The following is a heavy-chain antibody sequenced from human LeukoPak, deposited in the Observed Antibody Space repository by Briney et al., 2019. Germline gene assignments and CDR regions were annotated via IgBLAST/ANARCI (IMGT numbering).Heavy chain of an antibody. D-gene: IGHD3-3*01. CDR2: ISNDGSRK. CDR1: GFTFSRHG. Sequence: GGSLRLSCAPSGFTFSRHGMHWVRQAPGKGLEWVAIISNDGSRKYYAHSVEGRFTISRDNSKDTLYLQMDSLRAEDTAVYYCARDRAWNYFDYWGQGTLVTVSS. V-gene: IGHV3-30*03. CDR3: ARDRAWNYFDY. J-gene: IGHJ4*02.